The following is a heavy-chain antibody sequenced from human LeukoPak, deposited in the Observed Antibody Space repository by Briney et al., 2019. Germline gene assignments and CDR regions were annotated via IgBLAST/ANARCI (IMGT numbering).Heavy chain of an antibody. J-gene: IGHJ4*02. CDR1: GFTFSSYS. Sequence: GGSLRLSFAASGFTFSSYSMNWVRQAPGKGLEWVSSISSSSSYIYYADSVKGRFTISRDNAKNSLYLQMNSLRAEDTAVYYCARWVTGRSTYYFDYWGQGTLVTVSS. D-gene: IGHD1-20*01. V-gene: IGHV3-21*01. CDR2: ISSSSSYI. CDR3: ARWVTGRSTYYFDY.